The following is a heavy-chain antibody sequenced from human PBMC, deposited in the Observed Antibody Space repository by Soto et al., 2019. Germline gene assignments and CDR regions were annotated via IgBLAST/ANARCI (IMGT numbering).Heavy chain of an antibody. D-gene: IGHD3-9*01. CDR1: GFTFSSFW. V-gene: IGHV3-7*01. CDR2: IRQDGSAK. CDR3: ARDFAGDFGWLSSEFDF. J-gene: IGHJ4*01. Sequence: HPGGSLRLSCSASGFTFSSFWMSWVRQAPGKGLEWVANIRQDGSAKYYVDSVKGRFTISRDNAKNSLYLQVNSLRAEDTALYYCARDFAGDFGWLSSEFDFWGQGTLVTVSS.